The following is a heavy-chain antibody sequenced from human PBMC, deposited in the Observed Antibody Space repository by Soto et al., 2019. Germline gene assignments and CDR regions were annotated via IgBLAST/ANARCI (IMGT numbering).Heavy chain of an antibody. J-gene: IGHJ6*03. CDR1: GYTFTSYD. V-gene: IGHV1-18*01. Sequence: ASVKVSCKASGYTFTSYDISWVRQAPGQGLEWMGWISTYNGNTNYAQKLQGRVTMTTDTSTSTAYMELRGLRAEDTAVYYCAKDWRFGEFGYYMDVWGKGTTVTVSS. CDR2: ISTYNGNT. CDR3: AKDWRFGEFGYYMDV. D-gene: IGHD3-10*01.